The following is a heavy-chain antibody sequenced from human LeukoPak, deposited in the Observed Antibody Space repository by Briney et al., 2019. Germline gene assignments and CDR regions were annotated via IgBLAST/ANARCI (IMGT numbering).Heavy chain of an antibody. D-gene: IGHD3-10*02. Sequence: GGSLRLSCAASGFTFSSYAMSWVRQAPGKGLEWVSAIGGSGGSTYYADSVKGRFTTSRDNYKNTLYLQMNSLRAEDTAVYYCVCSGVVTRRGWFDPWGQGTLVTVSS. CDR1: GFTFSSYA. V-gene: IGHV3-23*01. CDR2: IGGSGGST. CDR3: VCSGVVTRRGWFDP. J-gene: IGHJ5*02.